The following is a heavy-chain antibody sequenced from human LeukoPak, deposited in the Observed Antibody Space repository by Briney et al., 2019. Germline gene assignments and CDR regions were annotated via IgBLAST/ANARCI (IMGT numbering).Heavy chain of an antibody. CDR1: GGSISSSSYY. CDR3: ARQSTAMGTFDY. CDR2: VYYSGDT. Sequence: NPSETLSLTCTVSGGSISSSSYYWGWIRQPPGKGREWHGSVYYSGDTYYNPSLKSRATISVDTSKNQFSLKLSSVTAAYTAVYYCARQSTAMGTFDYWGQGTPVPVSS. V-gene: IGHV4-39*01. J-gene: IGHJ4*02. D-gene: IGHD5-18*01.